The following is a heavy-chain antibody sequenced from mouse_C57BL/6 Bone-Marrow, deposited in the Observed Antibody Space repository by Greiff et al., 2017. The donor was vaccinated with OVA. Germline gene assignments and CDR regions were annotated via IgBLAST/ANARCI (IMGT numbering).Heavy chain of an antibody. J-gene: IGHJ4*01. CDR1: GFNIKDDY. Sequence: EVQLQQSGAELVRLGASVKLSCTASGFNIKDDYMHWVKQRPEQGLEWIGWIDPENGDTEYASKFQGKATITADTSSNTAYLQLSSLTSEDTAVYYGTTCSPGVAMDYWGQGTSVTVSS. CDR3: TTCSPGVAMDY. CDR2: IDPENGDT. V-gene: IGHV14-4*01. D-gene: IGHD1-1*01.